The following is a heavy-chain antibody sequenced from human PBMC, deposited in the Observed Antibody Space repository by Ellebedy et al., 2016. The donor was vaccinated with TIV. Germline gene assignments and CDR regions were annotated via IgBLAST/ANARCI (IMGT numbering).Heavy chain of an antibody. V-gene: IGHV3-48*02. CDR2: ISSSRSTI. CDR1: GFTFSSYS. J-gene: IGHJ4*02. Sequence: PGGSLRLSCAASGFTFSSYSMNWVRQAPGKGLEWVSYISSSRSTIYYADSVKGRFTISRDNAKNSLYLQMNRLRDEDTAVYYCARGGGATAILYYWGQGTLVTVSS. D-gene: IGHD1-26*01. CDR3: ARGGGATAILYY.